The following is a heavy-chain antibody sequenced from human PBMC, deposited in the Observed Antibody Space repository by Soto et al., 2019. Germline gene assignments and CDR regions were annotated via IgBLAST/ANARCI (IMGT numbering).Heavy chain of an antibody. CDR1: GYTFTSYG. Sequence: GASVKVSSKASGYTFTSYGISWVRQAPGQGLEWMGWISAYNGNTNYAQKLQGRVTMTTDTSTSTAYMELRSLRSDDTAVYYCARDSLYDSSGYYWHHDAFDIWVQGTMVTVSS. V-gene: IGHV1-18*01. J-gene: IGHJ3*02. D-gene: IGHD3-22*01. CDR3: ARDSLYDSSGYYWHHDAFDI. CDR2: ISAYNGNT.